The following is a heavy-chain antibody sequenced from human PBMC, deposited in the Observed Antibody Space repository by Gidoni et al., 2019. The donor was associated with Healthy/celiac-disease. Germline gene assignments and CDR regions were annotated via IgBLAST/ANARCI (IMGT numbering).Heavy chain of an antibody. CDR1: VFTFSSYG. D-gene: IGHD3-10*01. J-gene: IGHJ6*03. V-gene: IGHV3-30*03. CDR3: AREELWCEESLYYYYMDV. Sequence: QVQLVESGGGVVKPVRSLRLSCAASVFTFSSYGMHWVRPAPGKGLEWMAVKEYEGSNKDYADAVKGRFTIARDNSKNTLYLQMNSLRAEDTAVYYCAREELWCEESLYYYYMDVWGKGTTVTVSS. CDR2: KEYEGSNK.